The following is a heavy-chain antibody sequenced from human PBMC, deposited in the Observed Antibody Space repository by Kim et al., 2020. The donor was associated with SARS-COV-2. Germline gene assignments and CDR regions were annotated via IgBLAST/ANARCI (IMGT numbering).Heavy chain of an antibody. V-gene: IGHV3-53*01. J-gene: IGHJ4*02. CDR2: IYYDGNT. CDR3: ARDHVDGYNI. CDR1: GFSVNRFY. Sequence: GGSLRLSCAASGFSVNRFYMTWVRQAPGKGLEWVSVIYYDGNTDYADSVRGRFTISRDSSKNTLYLQMNSLRAEDTGVYYCARDHVDGYNIWGQGTLVTVSS. D-gene: IGHD5-12*01.